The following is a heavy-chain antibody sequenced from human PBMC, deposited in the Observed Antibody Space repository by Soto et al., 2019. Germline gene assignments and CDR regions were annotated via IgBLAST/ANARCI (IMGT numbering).Heavy chain of an antibody. CDR1: GGTFSNDI. CDR3: ARAYCSGGSCWAWSSWFDP. Sequence: GASVKVSCKASGGTFSNDIITWVRQAPGQGLEWMGRIIPLLDITNYAQKFQGRVTITADTSKNQFSLQLNSVTPEDTAVYYCARAYCSGGSCWAWSSWFDPWGQGTQVTVSS. CDR2: IIPLLDIT. D-gene: IGHD2-15*01. V-gene: IGHV1-69*02. J-gene: IGHJ5*02.